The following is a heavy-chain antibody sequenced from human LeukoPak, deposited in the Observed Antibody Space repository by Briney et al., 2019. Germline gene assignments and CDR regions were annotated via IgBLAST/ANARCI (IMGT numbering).Heavy chain of an antibody. CDR1: GGSISSYY. CDR3: ARDWATVTELDY. V-gene: IGHV4-39*02. D-gene: IGHD4-17*01. Sequence: SETLSLTCIVSGGSISSYYWGWIRQPPGKGLEWIGSIYYSGSTYYNPSLKSRVTISVDTSKNQFSLKLSSVTAADAAVYYCARDWATVTELDYWGQGTLVTVSS. J-gene: IGHJ4*02. CDR2: IYYSGST.